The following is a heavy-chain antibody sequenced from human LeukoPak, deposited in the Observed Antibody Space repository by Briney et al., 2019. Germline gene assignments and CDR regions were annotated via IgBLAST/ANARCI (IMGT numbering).Heavy chain of an antibody. Sequence: GGSLRLSCAASGFTFSSYSMNWVRQAPGKGVEWVSYISSSSSTIYYADSVKGRFTISRDNSKNTLYLQMNSLRAEDTAVYYCARDQARELLQLSVAFDIWGQGTMVTVSS. CDR1: GFTFSSYS. CDR3: ARDQARELLQLSVAFDI. CDR2: ISSSSSTI. D-gene: IGHD1-26*01. V-gene: IGHV3-48*01. J-gene: IGHJ3*02.